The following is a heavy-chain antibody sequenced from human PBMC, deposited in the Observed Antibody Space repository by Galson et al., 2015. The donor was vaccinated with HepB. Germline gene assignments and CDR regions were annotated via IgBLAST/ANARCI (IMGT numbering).Heavy chain of an antibody. CDR1: GFTFSNYW. Sequence: SLRLSCAGSGFTFSNYWMTWVRQAPGKGLEWVATIKEDGSLKYSVDSVKGRITISRDDAEKSLYLQMSSLRAEDTAMYYCATRLSSGWYGHDYWGQGTLVTVSS. J-gene: IGHJ4*02. V-gene: IGHV3-7*01. CDR3: ATRLSSGWYGHDY. CDR2: IKEDGSLK. D-gene: IGHD6-19*01.